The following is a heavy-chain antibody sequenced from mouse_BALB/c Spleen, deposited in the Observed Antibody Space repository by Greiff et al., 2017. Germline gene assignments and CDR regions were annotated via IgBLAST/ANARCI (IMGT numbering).Heavy chain of an antibody. CDR2: IDPANGNT. J-gene: IGHJ2*01. CDR1: GFNIKDTY. V-gene: IGHV14-3*02. CDR3: ARYGNYVPFDY. D-gene: IGHD2-1*01. Sequence: EVHLVESGAELVKPGASVKLSCTASGFNIKDTYMHWVKQRPEQGLEWIGRIDPANGNTKYDPKFQGKATITADTSSNTAYLQLSSLTSEDTAVYYCARYGNYVPFDYWGQGTTLTVSS.